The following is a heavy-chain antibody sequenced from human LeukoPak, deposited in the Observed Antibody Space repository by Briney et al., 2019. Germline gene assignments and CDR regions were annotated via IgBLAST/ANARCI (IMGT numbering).Heavy chain of an antibody. J-gene: IGHJ5*02. CDR1: GFTFSSYA. D-gene: IGHD1-1*01. Sequence: PGGSLRLSCAASGFTFSSYAMSWVRQAPGKGLEWVSAISGSGGGTYYADSVKGRFTISRDNSKNTLYLQMNSLRAEDTAVYYCAKDTAGPLSVNWFDPWGQGTLVTVSS. CDR2: ISGSGGGT. V-gene: IGHV3-23*01. CDR3: AKDTAGPLSVNWFDP.